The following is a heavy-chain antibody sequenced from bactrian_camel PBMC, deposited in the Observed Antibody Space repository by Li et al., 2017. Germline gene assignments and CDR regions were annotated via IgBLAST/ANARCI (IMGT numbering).Heavy chain of an antibody. CDR2: ISADGHL. Sequence: VQLVESGGGSVQAGGSLVLSCTASGFAVGDSDMGWYRQAPGNECELVSRISADGHLYYRASVKGRFTISEDNMQNTVYLRMDSLKPEDSATYYCAALSRYSPCGTWLDSVTNQNTYWGQGTQVTVS. CDR1: GFAVGDSD. J-gene: IGHJ4*01. CDR3: AALSRYSPCGTWLDSVTNQNTY. V-gene: IGHV3S56*01. D-gene: IGHD1*01.